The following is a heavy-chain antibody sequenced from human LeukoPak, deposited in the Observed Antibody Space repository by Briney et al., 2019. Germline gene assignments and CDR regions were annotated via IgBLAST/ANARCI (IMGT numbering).Heavy chain of an antibody. J-gene: IGHJ4*02. V-gene: IGHV3-66*02. CDR1: GFTVSSNY. CDR2: IYSGGST. CDR3: ARDSPYRSSTSCHFDY. D-gene: IGHD2-2*01. Sequence: GSLRLSCAASGFTVSSNYMSWVRQAPGKGLEWVSVIYSGGSTYYADSVKGRFTISRDNSKNTLYLQMNSLRAEDTAVYYCARDSPYRSSTSCHFDYWGQGTLVTVSS.